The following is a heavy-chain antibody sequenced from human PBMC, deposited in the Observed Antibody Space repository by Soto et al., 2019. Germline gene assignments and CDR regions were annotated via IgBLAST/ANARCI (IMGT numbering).Heavy chain of an antibody. D-gene: IGHD3-9*01. J-gene: IGHJ3*01. Sequence: QVQLQESGPGLVKPSETLSLTATVSGASISSTGFYWSWIRQPPGKGLEWIGYIYSSGSTTYNSSLKSRVTISLDTSNNQVSLNLTSVTAADTAMYYCARTTGSRSLDVWGHGTMVFVSS. CDR1: GASISSTGFY. CDR3: ARTTGSRSLDV. V-gene: IGHV4-61*08. CDR2: IYSSGST.